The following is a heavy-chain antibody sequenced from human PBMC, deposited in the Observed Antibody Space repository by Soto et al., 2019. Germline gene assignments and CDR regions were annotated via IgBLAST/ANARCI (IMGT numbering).Heavy chain of an antibody. V-gene: IGHV3-9*01. Sequence: EVQLVESGGGLVQPGRSLRLSCAASGFTFDDYAMHWVRQAPGKGLEWVSGISWNSGSISYADSVKGRFTISRDNAKNSLYLQMNSLRAEDTALYYCAKSSSYGSGSYYFDYWGQGTLVTVSS. CDR2: ISWNSGSI. CDR3: AKSSSYGSGSYYFDY. CDR1: GFTFDDYA. D-gene: IGHD3-10*01. J-gene: IGHJ4*02.